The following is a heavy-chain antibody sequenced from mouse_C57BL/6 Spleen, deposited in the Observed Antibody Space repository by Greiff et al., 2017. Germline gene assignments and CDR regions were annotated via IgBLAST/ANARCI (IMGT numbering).Heavy chain of an antibody. CDR3: ARGDYDGFAY. CDR1: GFSLTSSG. V-gene: IGHV2-2*01. J-gene: IGHJ3*01. Sequence: QVQLQQSGPGLVQPSQSLSITCTVSGFSLTSSGVHWVRQSPGKGLEWLGVIWSGGSTDYNAAFISRLSISKDNSKSQVFFKMNSLQADDTAIYYCARGDYDGFAYWGQGTLVTVSA. CDR2: IWSGGST. D-gene: IGHD2-4*01.